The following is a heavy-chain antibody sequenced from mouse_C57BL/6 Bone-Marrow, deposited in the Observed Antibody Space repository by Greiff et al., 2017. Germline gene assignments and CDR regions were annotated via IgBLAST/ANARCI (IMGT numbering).Heavy chain of an antibody. V-gene: IGHV14-4*01. CDR1: GFNFKDDY. CDR3: TPDGYPFAY. Sequence: VQLQQSGAELVRPGASVKLSCTASGFNFKDDYMHWVKQRPEQGLEWIGWIDPENGDTEYASKFQGKATITADTSSNTAYLQLSSLTSEDTAVYYCTPDGYPFAYWGQGTLVTVSA. CDR2: IDPENGDT. J-gene: IGHJ3*01. D-gene: IGHD2-3*01.